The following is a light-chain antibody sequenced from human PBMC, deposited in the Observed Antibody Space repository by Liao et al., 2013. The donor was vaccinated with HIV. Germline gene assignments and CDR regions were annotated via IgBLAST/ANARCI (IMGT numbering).Light chain of an antibody. CDR2: HDT. CDR3: QAWDSGADVV. Sequence: SYVLTQPPSVSVAPGKTARITCGGKNIGSKSVHWYQQKPGQAPVLVISHDTDRPSGIPERFSGSKSGNTATLTISATQPMDEADYFCQAWDSGADVVFGGGTRLTVL. J-gene: IGLJ2*01. CDR1: NIGSKS. V-gene: IGLV3-21*01.